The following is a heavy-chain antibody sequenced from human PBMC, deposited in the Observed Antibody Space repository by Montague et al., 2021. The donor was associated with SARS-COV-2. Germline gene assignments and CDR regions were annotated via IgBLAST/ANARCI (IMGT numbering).Heavy chain of an antibody. D-gene: IGHD3-3*01. CDR2: IYNSGTT. CDR3: ARKASRGITIFGVVTASYYFDY. J-gene: IGHJ4*02. V-gene: IGHV4-39*01. Sequence: SETLSLTCTVTGGSISSSGHYWGWIRQPPGKGLEWIGTIYNSGTTYYNPSLKSRVTISVDTSKNQFSLKLTSVTAADTAVYYCARKASRGITIFGVVTASYYFDYWGQGTLVTVSS. CDR1: GGSISSSGHY.